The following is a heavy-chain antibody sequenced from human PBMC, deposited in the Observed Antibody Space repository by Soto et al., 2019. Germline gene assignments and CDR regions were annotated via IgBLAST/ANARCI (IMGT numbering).Heavy chain of an antibody. CDR1: GGTFSSYT. Sequence: QVQLVQSGAEVKKPGSSVKVSCKASGGTFSSYTISWVRQAPGLELEWMGRIIPILGIANYAQKLQGRDTITADKYTSTAYMELSSLRSEDTAVYYGAAHHTLILVPWGQGTLVTVSS. CDR2: IIPILGIA. J-gene: IGHJ5*02. CDR3: AAHHTLILVP. D-gene: IGHD2-2*02. V-gene: IGHV1-69*02.